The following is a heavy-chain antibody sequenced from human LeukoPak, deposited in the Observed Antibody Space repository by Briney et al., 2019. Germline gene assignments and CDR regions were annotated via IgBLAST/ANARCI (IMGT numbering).Heavy chain of an antibody. CDR2: IKEDGSVK. V-gene: IGHV3-7*03. Sequence: GGSLRLSCAASGITFNDNWMSWVRQAPGKGLEWVANIKEDGSVKYYVDSVKGRFSISRDNAKSSLYLQMNSLRAEDTALYYCGKGTGSYIHDAFDIWGQGTMVTVSS. CDR3: GKGTGSYIHDAFDI. D-gene: IGHD3-10*01. J-gene: IGHJ3*02. CDR1: GITFNDNW.